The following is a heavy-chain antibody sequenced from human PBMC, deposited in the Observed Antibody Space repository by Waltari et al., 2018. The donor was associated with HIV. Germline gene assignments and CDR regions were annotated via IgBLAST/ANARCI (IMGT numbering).Heavy chain of an antibody. V-gene: IGHV2-5*02. D-gene: IGHD2-21*01. CDR3: ALNGGIGTNYFDS. J-gene: IGHJ4*02. CDR1: GFSLTSHGMG. Sequence: QLTLKESGTPLVNPTQPLTLTCSFSGFSLTSHGMGVGWIRQSPGKAPEWLALVYWDDDKRYTPSLKNRLTITKDTSKNQVVLSMTNMDPVDTGTYYCALNGGIGTNYFDSWGQGTLVTVSS. CDR2: VYWDDDK.